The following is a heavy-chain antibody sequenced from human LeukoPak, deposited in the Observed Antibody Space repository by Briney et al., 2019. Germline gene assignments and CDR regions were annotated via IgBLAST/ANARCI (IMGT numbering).Heavy chain of an antibody. D-gene: IGHD4-17*01. J-gene: IGHJ4*02. CDR1: GYTFTNFY. V-gene: IGHV1-46*01. CDR3: AREDYGDAY. CDR2: INPGGGST. Sequence: ASVKVSRKTSGYTFTNFYMYWVRQAPGQGLEWMGIINPGGGSTSYAQNFQGRVTMTRDTSTSTVYMELSSLRSEDTAVYYCAREDYGDAYWGQGTLVTVSS.